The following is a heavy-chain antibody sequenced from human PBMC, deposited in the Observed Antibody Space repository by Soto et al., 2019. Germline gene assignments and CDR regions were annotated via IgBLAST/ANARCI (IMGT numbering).Heavy chain of an antibody. CDR1: GDSVSNNTAA. CDR3: AREAANTYFFDY. V-gene: IGHV6-1*01. CDR2: TYYTSKRHT. D-gene: IGHD6-25*01. J-gene: IGHJ4*02. Sequence: PSQTLSLTCAISGDSVSNNTAAWNWIRQSPSRGLEWLGRTYYTSKRHTDYAVSVKSRITVSPDTFKNQFSLQLNSVTPEDTAVYYCAREAANTYFFDYWGQGTLVTVSS.